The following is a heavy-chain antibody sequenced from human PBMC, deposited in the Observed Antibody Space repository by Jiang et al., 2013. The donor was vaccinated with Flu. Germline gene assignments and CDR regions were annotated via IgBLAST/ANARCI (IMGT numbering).Heavy chain of an antibody. CDR2: ISGSGDDT. CDR3: ANDIDGDYGTWFDF. J-gene: IGHJ4*02. Sequence: VQLLESGGGLVRPGGSLRLSCAASGFTFNSYSMSWVRQAPGKGLEWVSAISGSGDDTYYADSVKGRFTISRDNHRNTLYLQMNTLRAEDTALYYCANDIDGDYGTWFDFWGQGTLVTVSS. CDR1: GFTFNSYS. D-gene: IGHD4-17*01. V-gene: IGHV3-23*01.